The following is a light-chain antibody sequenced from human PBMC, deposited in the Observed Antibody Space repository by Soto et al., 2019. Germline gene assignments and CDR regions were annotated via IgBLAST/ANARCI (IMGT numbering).Light chain of an antibody. CDR3: EQYNNLPLT. Sequence: EIIMTQSPATLSMSPGERATLSCRASQSVNHTLAWYQQKPGQLPRPLIHCASTRATDVPLRLSGGWSGTECTLTTSNLQSGHFAVYYGEQYNNLPLTIGGGTKVYIK. CDR1: QSVNHT. J-gene: IGKJ4*01. V-gene: IGKV3-15*01. CDR2: CAS.